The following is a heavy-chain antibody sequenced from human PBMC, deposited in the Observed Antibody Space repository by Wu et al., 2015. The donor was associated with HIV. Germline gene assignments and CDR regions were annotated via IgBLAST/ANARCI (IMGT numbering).Heavy chain of an antibody. Sequence: QVQLLQSGXEVKKPGASVKVSCKASGGTFSSYAISWVRQAPGQGLEWMGGIIPIFGTANYAQKFQGRVTITADESTSTAYMELSSLRSEDTAVYYCARDGQDIVVVPAARSRYYYYYMDVWGKGTTVTVSS. CDR2: IIPIFGTA. CDR3: ARDGQDIVVVPAARSRYYYYYMDV. J-gene: IGHJ6*03. CDR1: GGTFSSYA. D-gene: IGHD2-2*01. V-gene: IGHV1-69*01.